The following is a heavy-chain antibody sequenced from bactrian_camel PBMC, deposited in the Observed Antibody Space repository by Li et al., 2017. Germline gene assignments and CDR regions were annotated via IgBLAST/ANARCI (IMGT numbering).Heavy chain of an antibody. Sequence: VQLVESGGRVAQPGESLNLSCAASGFTFSSYYMTWVRQAPGKGLEWVSSINSGGDITYYADSMKGRFTISRDNAKNTMYLQMNSLKPEDSAVYYCVRTLDGGTWYDFGYWGQGTQVTVS. D-gene: IGHD6*01. J-gene: IGHJ6*01. CDR3: VRTLDGGTWYDFGY. V-gene: IGHV3S40*01. CDR2: INSGGDIT. CDR1: GFTFSSYY.